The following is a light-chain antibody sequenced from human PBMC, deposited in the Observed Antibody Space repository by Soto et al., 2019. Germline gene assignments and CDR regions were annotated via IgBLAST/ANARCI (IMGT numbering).Light chain of an antibody. CDR2: DTS. J-gene: IGLJ3*02. Sequence: QAVVTQEPSLTVSPGGTVTLTCGSSTGAVTSGHYPYWFQQKPGQAPRPLISDTSKKHSWTPARFSGSLLGGKAALTLSGAQPEDEADYYCLLSYSGARWVFGGGTKLTVL. CDR3: LLSYSGARWV. CDR1: TGAVTSGHY. V-gene: IGLV7-46*01.